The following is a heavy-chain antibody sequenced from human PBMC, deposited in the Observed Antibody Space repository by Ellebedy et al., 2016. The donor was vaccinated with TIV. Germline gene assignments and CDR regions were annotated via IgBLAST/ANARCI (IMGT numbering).Heavy chain of an antibody. CDR2: IRYDGSNK. V-gene: IGHV3-30*02. D-gene: IGHD2-15*01. J-gene: IGHJ4*02. CDR3: AQANIAVVIAATFDN. Sequence: GESLKISCAASGFTFSSYGMHWVRQAPGKGLEWVAFIRYDGSNKYYADSVKGRFTISRDNSKNKLYLQMNSLRVEDTAVYYCAQANIAVVIAATFDNWGQGAPVTVSS. CDR1: GFTFSSYG.